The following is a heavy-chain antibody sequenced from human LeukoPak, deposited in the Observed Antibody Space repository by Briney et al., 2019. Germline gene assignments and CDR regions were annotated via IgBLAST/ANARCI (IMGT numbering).Heavy chain of an antibody. CDR1: GFTVSSNY. J-gene: IGHJ4*02. Sequence: LSGGSLRLSCAASGFTVSSNYMNWVRQAPGKGLEWASIIYSGGSTYYADSVRGRFTISRDNSKNTLYLQMNSLRVEDTAVYYCARDRHVAAAGYYFDYWGQGTLVTVSS. CDR3: ARDRHVAAAGYYFDY. D-gene: IGHD6-25*01. CDR2: IYSGGST. V-gene: IGHV3-66*01.